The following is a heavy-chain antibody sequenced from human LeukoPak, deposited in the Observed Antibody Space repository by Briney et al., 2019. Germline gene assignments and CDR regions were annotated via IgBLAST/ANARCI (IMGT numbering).Heavy chain of an antibody. V-gene: IGHV1-8*01. J-gene: IGHJ4*02. CDR3: ARGLNVQNCDFWSGYSPLSLFDC. CDR1: GYTFTSYD. D-gene: IGHD3-3*01. Sequence: XSVKVSCKASGYTFTSYDINWVRQATGQGLEWMGWMNPNSGNTGYAQKFQGRVTMTRNTSISTAYMELSSLRSEDTAVYYCARGLNVQNCDFWSGYSPLSLFDCWGQGTLVTVSS. CDR2: MNPNSGNT.